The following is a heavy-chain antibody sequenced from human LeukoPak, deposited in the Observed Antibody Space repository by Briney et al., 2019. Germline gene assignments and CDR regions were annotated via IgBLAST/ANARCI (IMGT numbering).Heavy chain of an antibody. CDR3: ARTSRDWFDP. J-gene: IGHJ5*02. V-gene: IGHV4-4*09. Sequence: PSETLSPTCSVSNGSISSYYWTWIRQPPGKGLEWIGYIYIRGSTNYNPSLKSRVTISVDTSKNQFSLKLSSVTAADTAVYYCARTSRDWFDPWGQGTLVTVSS. D-gene: IGHD2-2*01. CDR2: IYIRGST. CDR1: NGSISSYY.